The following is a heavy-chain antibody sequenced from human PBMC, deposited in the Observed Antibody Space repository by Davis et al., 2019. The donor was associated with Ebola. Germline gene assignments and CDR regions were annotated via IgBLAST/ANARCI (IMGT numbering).Heavy chain of an antibody. Sequence: AASVKVSCKASGYTFTSYGISWVRQAPGQGLEWMGRIIPVVDTKDYAQKFQGRATLTADKATNTAYMELRSLGSDDTAVYYCAREKLGGSSDYWGQGTLVTVSS. CDR1: GYTFTSYG. CDR2: IIPVVDTK. CDR3: AREKLGGSSDY. J-gene: IGHJ4*02. D-gene: IGHD6-6*01. V-gene: IGHV1-18*04.